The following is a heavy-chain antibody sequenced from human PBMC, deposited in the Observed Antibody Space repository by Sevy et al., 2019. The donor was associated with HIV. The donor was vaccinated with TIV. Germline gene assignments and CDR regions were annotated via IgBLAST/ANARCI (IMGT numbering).Heavy chain of an antibody. V-gene: IGHV3-33*01. CDR1: GFAFSRYG. Sequence: GGSLRLSCGASGFAFSRYGMHWVRQAPGKGLEWVAVILHDGNYKYYADSVKGRFTISRDNSKNTLYLQMNSLRGDDSAVYFCARDPLYYSHRDSYHLKYYFDYWGQGTQVTVSS. J-gene: IGHJ4*02. D-gene: IGHD3-10*01. CDR2: ILHDGNYK. CDR3: ARDPLYYSHRDSYHLKYYFDY.